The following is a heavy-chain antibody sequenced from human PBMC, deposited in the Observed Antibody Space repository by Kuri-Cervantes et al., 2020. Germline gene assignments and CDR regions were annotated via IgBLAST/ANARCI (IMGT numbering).Heavy chain of an antibody. D-gene: IGHD6-13*01. CDR1: GFTFSSYG. CDR2: ISYDGSNK. J-gene: IGHJ4*02. V-gene: IGHV3-30*03. CDR3: ASRAAAGKNYFDY. Sequence: GGSLRLSCAASGFTFSSYGMHWVRQAPGKGLEWVAVISYDGSNKYYADSVKGRFTISRDNSKNTLYLQMNSLRAEDTAVYYCASRAAAGKNYFDYWGQETLVTVSS.